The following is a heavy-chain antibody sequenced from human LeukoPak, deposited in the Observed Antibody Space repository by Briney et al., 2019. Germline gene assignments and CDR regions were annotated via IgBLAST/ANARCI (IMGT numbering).Heavy chain of an antibody. CDR1: GGSISGYY. D-gene: IGHD3-22*01. J-gene: IGHJ4*02. CDR3: ARLRNYDNSRYYPFDY. Sequence: PSETLSLTCTVSGGSISGYYWSWIRQPPGKGLEWIGYIYYSGGTNYNPSLKSRVTISVDTSKNQFSLKLSSVTAADTAVYYCARLRNYDNSRYYPFDYWGQGTLVTVSS. V-gene: IGHV4-59*08. CDR2: IYYSGGT.